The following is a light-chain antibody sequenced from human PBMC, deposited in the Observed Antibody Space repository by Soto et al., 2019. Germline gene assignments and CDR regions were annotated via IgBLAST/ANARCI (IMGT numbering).Light chain of an antibody. V-gene: IGKV3-11*01. Sequence: EIVLTQSPATLSLSPGERATLSCRASQSVRSYLAWYQQKPGQAPRLLIYDASNRATGIPDRFSGSGSGTDFTLTIRILEPEYFAVYYCQQRSNWPATFSLGTKVEIK. CDR3: QQRSNWPAT. CDR1: QSVRSY. J-gene: IGKJ4*01. CDR2: DAS.